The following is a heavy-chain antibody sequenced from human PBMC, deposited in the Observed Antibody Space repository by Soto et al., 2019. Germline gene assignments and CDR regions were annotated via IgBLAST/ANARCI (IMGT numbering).Heavy chain of an antibody. CDR1: GFTFSSYG. CDR3: AKDGSGSYHYFDY. Sequence: GGSLRLSCTASGFTFSSYGMHWVRQAPGKGLEWVAVISYDGSNKYYADSVKGRFTISRDNSKNTLYLQMNSLRAEDTAVYYCAKDGSGSYHYFDYWGQGTLVTVSS. D-gene: IGHD1-26*01. CDR2: ISYDGSNK. V-gene: IGHV3-30*18. J-gene: IGHJ4*02.